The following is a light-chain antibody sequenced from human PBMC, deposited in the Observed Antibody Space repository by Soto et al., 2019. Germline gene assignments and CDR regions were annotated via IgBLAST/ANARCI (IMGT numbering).Light chain of an antibody. CDR2: GAS. CDR1: QSVSSY. J-gene: IGKJ1*01. V-gene: IGKV3-15*01. CDR3: QQYNNWPRT. Sequence: EIVMTQSPATLSVSPGERATLSCRASQSVSSYLAWYQQKPGQAPRLLIYGASTRATGVPARFSGSGSGTEFTLTISSLQSEDFAVYYCQQYNNWPRTFGQGTKEAIK.